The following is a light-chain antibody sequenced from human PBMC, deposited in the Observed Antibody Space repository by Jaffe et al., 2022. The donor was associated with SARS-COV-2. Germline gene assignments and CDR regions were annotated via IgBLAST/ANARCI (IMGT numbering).Light chain of an antibody. CDR3: LQDFSYPRT. Sequence: AIQMTQSPSSLSASVGDRVTITCRASQGIRSDLAWYQQRPGKAPKLLIYAASNLHGGVPSRFSGSGSGADFTLTISSLQPEDFATYYCLQDFSYPRTFGQGTKVEIK. J-gene: IGKJ1*01. CDR1: QGIRSD. V-gene: IGKV1-6*01. CDR2: AAS.